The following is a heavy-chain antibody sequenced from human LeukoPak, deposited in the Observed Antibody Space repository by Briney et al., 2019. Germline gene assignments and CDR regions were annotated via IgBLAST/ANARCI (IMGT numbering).Heavy chain of an antibody. CDR3: ARDRGIVVVVAANNWFDP. CDR2: IIPIFGTA. J-gene: IGHJ5*02. CDR1: GGTFSSYA. Sequence: SVKVSCKASGGTFSSYAISWVRQAPGQGLEWMGRIIPIFGTANYAQKFQGRVTITTDETTSTAYMELSSLRSEDTAVYYCARDRGIVVVVAANNWFDPWGQGTLVTVSS. D-gene: IGHD2-15*01. V-gene: IGHV1-69*05.